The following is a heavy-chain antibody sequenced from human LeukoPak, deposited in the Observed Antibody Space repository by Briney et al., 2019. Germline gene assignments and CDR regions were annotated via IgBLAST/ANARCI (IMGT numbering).Heavy chain of an antibody. CDR1: GYSISSGYY. D-gene: IGHD6-19*01. V-gene: IGHV4-38-2*01. CDR3: ARHSWPGYSSGWIHPYYFDY. CDR2: IYHSGST. Sequence: SETLSLTCAVSGYSISSGYYWGWIRQPPGKGLEWIGSIYHSGSTYYNPSLKSRVTISVDTSKNQFSLKLSSGTAADTAVYYCARHSWPGYSSGWIHPYYFDYWGQGTLVTVSS. J-gene: IGHJ4*02.